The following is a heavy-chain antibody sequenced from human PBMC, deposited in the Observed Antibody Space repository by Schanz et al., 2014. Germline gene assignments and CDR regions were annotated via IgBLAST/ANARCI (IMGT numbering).Heavy chain of an antibody. V-gene: IGHV3-23*04. D-gene: IGHD1-26*01. CDR3: AKVGPYSGSLGAFDI. CDR1: GFTFRGHA. CDR2: ISGSGGDT. J-gene: IGHJ3*02. Sequence: EVQLVESGGGLVQPGRSLRLSCAASGFTFRGHAMHWVRQVPGKGLEWVSAISGSGGDTYYADSVKGRFTISRDNAKNSLYLQMNSLRAEDTAVYYCAKVGPYSGSLGAFDIWGQGTMVTVSS.